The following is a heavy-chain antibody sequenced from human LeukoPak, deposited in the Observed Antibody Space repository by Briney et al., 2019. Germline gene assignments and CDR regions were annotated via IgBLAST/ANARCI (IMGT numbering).Heavy chain of an antibody. CDR3: AKAPVTTCRGAFCYPFDY. V-gene: IGHV3-23*01. CDR1: GFTLSSYA. Sequence: GGSLRLSCAASGFTLSSYAMSWVRQAPGKGLGWVSAISDTGNTYHADSVKGRFTISRDSSKNTLFLQMNRLRPEDAAVYYCAKAPVTTCRGAFCYPFDYWGLGTLVTVSS. CDR2: ISDTGNT. D-gene: IGHD2-15*01. J-gene: IGHJ4*02.